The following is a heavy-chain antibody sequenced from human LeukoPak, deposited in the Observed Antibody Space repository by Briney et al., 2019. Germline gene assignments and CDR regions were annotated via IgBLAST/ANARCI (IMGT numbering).Heavy chain of an antibody. CDR2: IGGSGGST. J-gene: IGHJ6*02. Sequence: GGSLRLSCAASGFTFSSYAMSWVRQAPGKGLEWVSAIGGSGGSTYYADSVKGRFTISRDNSRNTLYVQMNSLRAEDTAVYYCAKVEKGGAAWGYYYYGMDVWGQGTTVTVSS. CDR3: AKVEKGGAAWGYYYYGMDV. D-gene: IGHD1-26*01. V-gene: IGHV3-23*01. CDR1: GFTFSSYA.